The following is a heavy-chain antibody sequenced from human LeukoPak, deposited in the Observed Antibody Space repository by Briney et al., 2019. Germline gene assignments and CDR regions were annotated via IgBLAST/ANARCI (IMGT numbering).Heavy chain of an antibody. CDR2: IWYDGNNK. J-gene: IGHJ4*02. D-gene: IGHD6-19*01. CDR3: VRDLGSGWSPDY. Sequence: GGSLRLSCAASGFTFSNYGMHWVRQAPGKGLEWVAIIWYDGNNKYYADSVKGRFTISRDNAKNTLYLQMNSLRAEDTAVYYCVRDLGSGWSPDYWGQGTLVTVSS. CDR1: GFTFSNYG. V-gene: IGHV3-33*01.